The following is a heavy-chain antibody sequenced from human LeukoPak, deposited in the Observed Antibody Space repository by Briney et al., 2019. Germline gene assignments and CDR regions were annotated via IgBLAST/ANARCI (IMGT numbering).Heavy chain of an antibody. J-gene: IGHJ6*03. V-gene: IGHV3-23*01. CDR3: ARSGVAVAGKWNYMDV. D-gene: IGHD6-19*01. Sequence: GGTLRLSCAASAFTLSSYGMSWVRQAPGKGLEGVSALSGNGGSTYYADSVKGGFTISRDNWKKTMYMEMNRQRAEDTAVYYCARSGVAVAGKWNYMDVWGKGTTVTISS. CDR2: LSGNGGST. CDR1: AFTLSSYG.